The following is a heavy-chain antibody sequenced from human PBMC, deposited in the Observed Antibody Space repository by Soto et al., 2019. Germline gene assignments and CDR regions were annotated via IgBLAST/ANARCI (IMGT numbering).Heavy chain of an antibody. V-gene: IGHV3-21*01. CDR1: GFTFSSYS. CDR2: ISSSSSYI. CDR3: ARVPVGATSGVYYYYGMDV. J-gene: IGHJ6*02. Sequence: GSLRLSCAASGFTFSSYSMNWVRQAPGKGLEWVSSISSSSSYIYYADSVEGRFTISRDNAKNSLYLQMNSLRAEDTAVYYCARVPVGATSGVYYYYGMDVWGQGTTVTVS. D-gene: IGHD1-26*01.